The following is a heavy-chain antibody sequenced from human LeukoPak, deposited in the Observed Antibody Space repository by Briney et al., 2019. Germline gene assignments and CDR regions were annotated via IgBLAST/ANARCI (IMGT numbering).Heavy chain of an antibody. D-gene: IGHD6-19*01. Sequence: GGSLRLSCAASGFTFSSYEMNWVRQAPGKGLEWVSYISSIGSTIYYADSVRGRFTIPRDNAKNSLSLQVKSLRAEDTAVYYCARKGAVAGTGFDYWGQGTLVTVSS. J-gene: IGHJ4*02. V-gene: IGHV3-48*03. CDR1: GFTFSSYE. CDR2: ISSIGSTI. CDR3: ARKGAVAGTGFDY.